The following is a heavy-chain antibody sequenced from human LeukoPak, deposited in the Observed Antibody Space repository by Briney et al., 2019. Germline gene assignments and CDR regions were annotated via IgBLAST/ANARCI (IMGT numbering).Heavy chain of an antibody. D-gene: IGHD3-10*01. CDR1: GGSISSGGYY. J-gene: IGHJ3*02. V-gene: IGHV4-31*03. Sequence: PSETLSLTCTVSGGSISSGGYYWSWIRQHPGKGLEWIGYIYYSGSTYYNPSLKSRVTISVDTSKNQFSLKLSSVTAADTAVYYCARLRGWFDAFDIWGQGTMVTVSS. CDR2: IYYSGST. CDR3: ARLRGWFDAFDI.